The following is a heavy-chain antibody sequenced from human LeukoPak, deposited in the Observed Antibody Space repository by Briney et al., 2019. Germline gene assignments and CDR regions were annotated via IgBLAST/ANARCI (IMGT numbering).Heavy chain of an antibody. CDR1: GFTFSSYG. V-gene: IGHV3-33*01. J-gene: IGHJ3*02. CDR3: ARANSGSPRHAFDI. Sequence: GGSLRLSCAASGFTFSSYGMHWVRQAPGKGLEWVAVIWYDGSNKYYADSVKGRFTISRDNSKNTLYLQMNSLRAEDTAVYYCARANSGSPRHAFDIWGQGTMVTVSS. CDR2: IWYDGSNK. D-gene: IGHD1-26*01.